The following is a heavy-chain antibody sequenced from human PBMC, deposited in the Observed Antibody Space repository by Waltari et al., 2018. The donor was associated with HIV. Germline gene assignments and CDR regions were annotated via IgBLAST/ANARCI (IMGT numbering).Heavy chain of an antibody. D-gene: IGHD2-15*01. Sequence: QLQLQESGPGLVKPSETLSLTCTVSGGSISSSSYYWGWIRQPPGKGLEWIGSIYYSGSTYYNPSLKSRVTISVDTSKNQFSLKLSSVTAADTAVYYCARHPPPNESGYCSGGSCYPGWFDPWGQGTLVTVSS. J-gene: IGHJ5*02. CDR1: GGSISSSSYY. CDR2: IYYSGST. V-gene: IGHV4-39*01. CDR3: ARHPPPNESGYCSGGSCYPGWFDP.